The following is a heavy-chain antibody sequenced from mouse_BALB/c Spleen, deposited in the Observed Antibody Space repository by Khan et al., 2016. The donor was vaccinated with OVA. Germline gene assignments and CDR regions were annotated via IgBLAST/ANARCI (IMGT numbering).Heavy chain of an antibody. Sequence: EVQLVESGGDLVKPGGSLKLSCAASGFTFSSYSMSWVRQTPDKRLEWVATISSGGDYTYYPDSVKGRFTISRDYAKNTLYLQMSSLKSEDTAMCYCASHLTGSFAYWGQGTLVTVSA. CDR3: ASHLTGSFAY. J-gene: IGHJ3*01. CDR2: ISSGGDYT. V-gene: IGHV5-6*01. CDR1: GFTFSSYS. D-gene: IGHD4-1*01.